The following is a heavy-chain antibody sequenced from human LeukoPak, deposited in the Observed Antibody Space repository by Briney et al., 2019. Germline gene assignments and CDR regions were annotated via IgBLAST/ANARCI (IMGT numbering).Heavy chain of an antibody. D-gene: IGHD2-2*02. CDR3: AGDLSRTYTVDY. CDR2: VSYDGRIN. J-gene: IGHJ4*02. Sequence: GGSLRLSCAASGFTFSSHAMHWVRQAPGKGLEWVAFVSYDGRINSYVDFVKGRFTISRDNSKNTLYLQMNSLRAEDTAVYFCAGDLSRTYTVDYWGQGTLVTVSS. CDR1: GFTFSSHA. V-gene: IGHV3-30*04.